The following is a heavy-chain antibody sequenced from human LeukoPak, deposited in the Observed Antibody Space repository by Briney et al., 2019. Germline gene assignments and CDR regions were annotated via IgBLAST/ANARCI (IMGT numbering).Heavy chain of an antibody. V-gene: IGHV4-61*01. CDR1: GGSVSSDIYY. Sequence: SETLSLTCTVSGGSVSSDIYYWSWIRQPPGEGLEWIGYVYYSGSTYYNPSLKSRVTISVDTSKNQFSLKLSSVTAADTAVYYCARDRIAAAGNYYYYGMDVWGQGTTVTVSS. CDR3: ARDRIAAAGNYYYYGMDV. D-gene: IGHD6-13*01. J-gene: IGHJ6*02. CDR2: VYYSGST.